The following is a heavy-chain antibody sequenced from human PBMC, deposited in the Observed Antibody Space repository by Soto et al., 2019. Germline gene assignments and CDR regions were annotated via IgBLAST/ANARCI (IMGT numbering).Heavy chain of an antibody. J-gene: IGHJ4*02. CDR2: INHSGST. CDR1: GGSFSGYY. V-gene: IGHV4-34*01. CDR3: ARVGITGNRPFDY. Sequence: SETLSLTCAVYGGSFSGYYWSWIRQPPGKGLEWIGEINHSGSTNYNPSLKSRVTISVDTSKNQFSLKLSSVTAADTAVYYCARVGITGNRPFDYWGQGTLVTVSS. D-gene: IGHD1-20*01.